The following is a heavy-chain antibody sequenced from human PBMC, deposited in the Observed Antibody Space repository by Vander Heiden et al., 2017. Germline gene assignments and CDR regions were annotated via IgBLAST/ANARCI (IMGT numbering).Heavy chain of an antibody. V-gene: IGHV1-2*06. D-gene: IGHD4-17*01. CDR3: ARTPATVTTRHPVDD. J-gene: IGHJ4*02. CDR1: GYTFTGYY. Sequence: QVQLVQSGAEVKKPGASVKVSCKASGYTFTGYYMHWVRQATGQGLEWMGRSNPNNGGTNSEQKCQGRVTMTRDTSISTAYMELSGLTADDTAVDYCARTPATVTTRHPVDDGGKGTMVTVSS. CDR2: SNPNNGGT.